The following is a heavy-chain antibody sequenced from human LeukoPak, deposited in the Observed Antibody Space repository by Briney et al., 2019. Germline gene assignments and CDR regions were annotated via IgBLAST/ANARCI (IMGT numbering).Heavy chain of an antibody. CDR2: IKQDGSEK. D-gene: IGHD2-2*03. CDR3: AREDWIEKKGSFDI. V-gene: IGHV3-7*01. Sequence: PGGSLRLSCAASGFTFSSYWMSWVRQAPGKGLEWVANIKQDGSEKYYVDSVKGRFTISRDNAKNSLYLQMNSLRAEDTAVYYCAREDWIEKKGSFDIWGQGTMVTVSS. J-gene: IGHJ3*02. CDR1: GFTFSSYW.